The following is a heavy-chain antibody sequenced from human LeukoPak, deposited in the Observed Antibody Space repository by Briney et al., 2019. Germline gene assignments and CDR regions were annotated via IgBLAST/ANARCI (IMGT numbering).Heavy chain of an antibody. CDR1: GYTFTGYY. CDR3: ARARDSDSSGYYYPAFDI. Sequence: ASVKVSCKASGYTFTGYYMHWVRQAPGQGLEWMGWINPSGGSTSYAQKFQGRVTMTRDMSTSTVYMELSSLRSEDTAVYYCARARDSDSSGYYYPAFDIWGQGTMVTVSS. CDR2: INPSGGST. V-gene: IGHV1-46*01. J-gene: IGHJ3*02. D-gene: IGHD3-22*01.